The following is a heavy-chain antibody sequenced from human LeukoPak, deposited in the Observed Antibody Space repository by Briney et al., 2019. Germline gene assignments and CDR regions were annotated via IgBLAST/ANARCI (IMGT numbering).Heavy chain of an antibody. J-gene: IGHJ3*02. D-gene: IGHD3-10*01. CDR3: ARSDTSGAFDI. CDR2: IYSGGST. CDR1: GFTVSSNY. Sequence: GGSLRLSCAASGFTVSSNYMSWVRQAPGKGLEWVSVIYSGGSTYYADSVKGRFTISRDNSKNTLYLQMNSVRAEDTAVYYCARSDTSGAFDIWGQGTMVTVSS. V-gene: IGHV3-53*01.